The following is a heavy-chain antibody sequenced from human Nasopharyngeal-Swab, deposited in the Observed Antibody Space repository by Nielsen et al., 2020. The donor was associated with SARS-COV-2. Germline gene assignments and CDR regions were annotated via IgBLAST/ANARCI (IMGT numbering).Heavy chain of an antibody. V-gene: IGHV3-7*01. CDR1: GFIFSNYW. CDR2: IKQDGSEM. D-gene: IGHD3-10*01. CDR3: ARGGRDGFDY. Sequence: GESLKISCAASGFIFSNYWMTWVRQAPGKGLEWVANIKQDGSEMYYVDSVKGRFTISRDNAKNSLYLQMNSLRVEDTAVYNCARGGRDGFDYWGQGTLVTVSS. J-gene: IGHJ4*02.